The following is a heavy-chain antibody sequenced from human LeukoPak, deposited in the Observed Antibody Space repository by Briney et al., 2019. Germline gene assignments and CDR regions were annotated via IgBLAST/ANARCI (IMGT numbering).Heavy chain of an antibody. CDR3: AKLIAVGDYDY. Sequence: XXMSWVRQAPGKGLEWVSAISGSGGSTYYADSVKGRFTISRDNSKNTLYLQMNSLRAEDTAVYYCAKLIAVGDYDYWGQGTLVTVSS. J-gene: IGHJ4*02. CDR2: ISGSGGST. D-gene: IGHD3-10*01. V-gene: IGHV3-23*01. CDR1: XX.